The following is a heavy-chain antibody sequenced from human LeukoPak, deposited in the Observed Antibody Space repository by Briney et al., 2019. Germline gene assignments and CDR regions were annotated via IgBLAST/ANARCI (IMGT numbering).Heavy chain of an antibody. Sequence: GGSLRLSCAGSGFTFSGYAMSWVRQAPGKGLEWVSAISGSGGSTYYADSVKGRFTISRDNSKNTLYLQMNSLRAEDTAVYYCAKGPGFRLDYWGQGTLVTVSS. J-gene: IGHJ4*02. D-gene: IGHD3-9*01. CDR3: AKGPGFRLDY. V-gene: IGHV3-23*01. CDR2: ISGSGGST. CDR1: GFTFSGYA.